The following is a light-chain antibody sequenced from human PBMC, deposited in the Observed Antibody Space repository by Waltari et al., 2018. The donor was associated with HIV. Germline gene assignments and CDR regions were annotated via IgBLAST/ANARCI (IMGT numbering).Light chain of an antibody. V-gene: IGLV2-14*01. J-gene: IGLJ3*02. CDR3: CSYTSAATWV. Sequence: QSALTQPASVSGSRGQSITISCTGTHSDIGSYDLVSWYPQHPGDAPKLIIYEVSYRPSGVSDRFSGSKSINAASLTISGLQADDEADYYCCSYTSAATWVFGGGTKVTVL. CDR2: EVS. CDR1: HSDIGSYDL.